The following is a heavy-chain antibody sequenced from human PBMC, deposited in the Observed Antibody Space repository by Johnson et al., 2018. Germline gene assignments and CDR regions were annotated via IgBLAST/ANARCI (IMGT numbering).Heavy chain of an antibody. CDR3: ATGAVSGFIYREFLQH. D-gene: IGHD3-16*02. CDR1: GFSFSNHV. CDR2: TSNEEGIK. J-gene: IGHJ1*01. V-gene: IGHV3-30*03. Sequence: QVQLVQSGGGVVQPGGSLRLSCSASGFSFSNHVMHWVRQAPGKGLEWVAVTSNEEGIKYYVDSVTGLFTISRDNSKGILYLQINSLRAEDTAVYYCATGAVSGFIYREFLQHWGQGTLVTVSS.